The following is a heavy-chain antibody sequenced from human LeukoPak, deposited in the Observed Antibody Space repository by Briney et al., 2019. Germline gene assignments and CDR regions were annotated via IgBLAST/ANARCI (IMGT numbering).Heavy chain of an antibody. CDR1: GFTFSSYA. D-gene: IGHD3-22*01. Sequence: GGSLRLSCAASGFTFSSYAMHWVRQVPGKGLEWVAVISYDGSNKYYADSVKGRFTISRDNSKNTLYLQMNSLRAEDTAAYYCARGGYYYDSSGYQSFDYWGQGTLVTVSS. CDR2: ISYDGSNK. CDR3: ARGGYYYDSSGYQSFDY. J-gene: IGHJ4*02. V-gene: IGHV3-30*04.